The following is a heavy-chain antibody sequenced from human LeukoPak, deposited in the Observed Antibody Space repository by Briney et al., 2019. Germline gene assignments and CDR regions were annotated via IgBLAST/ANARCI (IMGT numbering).Heavy chain of an antibody. CDR1: GFTFSSYT. D-gene: IGHD3-10*01. CDR2: ISPSSDYI. V-gene: IGHV3-21*01. J-gene: IGHJ4*02. Sequence: GGSLRLSCAASGFTFSSYTMNWVRRAPGKGLEWVSSISPSSDYIYYADSAEGRFTISRDNAKNSLHLQMNSLGAEDTAVYYCARVEYYGSGPYSPIDYWGQGTLVTVSS. CDR3: ARVEYYGSGPYSPIDY.